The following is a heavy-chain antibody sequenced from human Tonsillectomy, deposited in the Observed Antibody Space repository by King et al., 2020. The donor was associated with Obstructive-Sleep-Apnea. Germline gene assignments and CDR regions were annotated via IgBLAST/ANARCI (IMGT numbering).Heavy chain of an antibody. Sequence: VQLVESGAEVKKPGASVKVSCKASGYTFTNYGISWVRQAPGQGLEWMRWISAYNGNTNFAQKLQCRVTMTTDTSTSTAYMELWRLGSDDTAVYYCAREGGGLYGFAYWGQGTLVTVSS. D-gene: IGHD3-16*01. V-gene: IGHV1-18*04. CDR1: GYTFTNYG. CDR2: ISAYNGNT. J-gene: IGHJ4*02. CDR3: AREGGGLYGFAY.